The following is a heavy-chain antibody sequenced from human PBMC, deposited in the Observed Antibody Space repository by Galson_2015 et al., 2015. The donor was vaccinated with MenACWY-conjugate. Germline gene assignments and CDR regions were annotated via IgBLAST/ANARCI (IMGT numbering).Heavy chain of an antibody. V-gene: IGHV3-15*01. CDR2: LNSQPAGGKI. CDR3: TTHKPDSWGGLLFHFYMDV. Sequence: SLRPPRAGSAFTFRNAYMSWLRQAPGNGLERARRLNSQPAGGKIDYAAPVKGRFTISRADSKNTLYLQMNSLKIEDTAVYYCTTHKPDSWGGLLFHFYMDVWGKGTTVTVSS. CDR1: AFTFRNAY. J-gene: IGHJ6*03. D-gene: IGHD2-21*01.